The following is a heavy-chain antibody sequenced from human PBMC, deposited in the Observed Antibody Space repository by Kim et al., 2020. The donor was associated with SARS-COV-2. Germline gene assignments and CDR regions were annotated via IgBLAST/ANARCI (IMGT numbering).Heavy chain of an antibody. Sequence: NPSRKRRVTVSVATSKNQFSLKLGAVTAADTAVYYCARGRGYSYGYYFDYWGRGTLVTVSS. V-gene: IGHV4-39*01. CDR3: ARGRGYSYGYYFDY. D-gene: IGHD5-18*01. J-gene: IGHJ4*02.